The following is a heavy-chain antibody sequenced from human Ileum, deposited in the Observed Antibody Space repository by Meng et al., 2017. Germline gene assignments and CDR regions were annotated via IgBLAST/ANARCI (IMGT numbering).Heavy chain of an antibody. CDR3: ARDWTGATKVWYFQH. Sequence: GQLVPGKGLEWVSSISSSSSYIYYADSVKGRFTISRDNAKNSLYLQMNSLRAEDTAVYYCARDWTGATKVWYFQHWGQGTLVTVSS. D-gene: IGHD1-26*01. J-gene: IGHJ1*01. CDR2: ISSSSSYI. V-gene: IGHV3-21*01.